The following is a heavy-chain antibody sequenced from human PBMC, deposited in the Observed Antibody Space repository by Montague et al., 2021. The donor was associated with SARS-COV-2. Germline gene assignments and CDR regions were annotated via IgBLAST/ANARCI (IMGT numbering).Heavy chain of an antibody. CDR1: GFSLSTSGMC. Sequence: PALVKPTQTLTLTCTFSGFSLSTSGMCVSWIRQPPGKALEWLALIDWDDDKYYSTSLKTRLTISKDTSKNQVVLTMTNMDPVDTATYYCARIKWELLSSYHYGMDVWGQGTTVTVSS. J-gene: IGHJ6*02. CDR3: ARIKWELLSSYHYGMDV. D-gene: IGHD1-26*01. V-gene: IGHV2-70*01. CDR2: IDWDDDK.